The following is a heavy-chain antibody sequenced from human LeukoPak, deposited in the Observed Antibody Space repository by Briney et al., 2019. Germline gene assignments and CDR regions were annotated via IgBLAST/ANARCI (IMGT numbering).Heavy chain of an antibody. D-gene: IGHD1-14*01. J-gene: IGHJ4*02. V-gene: IGHV4-38-2*01. CDR1: GYSISSGYH. Sequence: SETLSVTCAVSGYSISSGYHWGWIRQPPGKGLEWIGSIYHTGSTYDNPSFKSRVTMSVDTSKNKFSLKLNSVTAADTAVYYCARITGGYPSYFFDYWGQGTLVTFSS. CDR3: ARITGGYPSYFFDY. CDR2: IYHTGST.